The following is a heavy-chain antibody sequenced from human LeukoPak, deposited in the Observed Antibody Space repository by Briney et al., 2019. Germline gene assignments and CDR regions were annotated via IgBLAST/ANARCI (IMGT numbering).Heavy chain of an antibody. CDR3: ARHARTSEDFDY. D-gene: IGHD1-14*01. CDR2: IYHSGNT. J-gene: IGHJ4*02. V-gene: IGHV4-38-2*01. Sequence: SETLSLTCAVSGYSITSGYYWGWIRQPPGKGLEWIGSIYHSGNTYYNPSLKSRVTISVDTSKNQFSLKLNSVTAADTAVYYRARHARTSEDFDYWGQGTLVTVSS. CDR1: GYSITSGYY.